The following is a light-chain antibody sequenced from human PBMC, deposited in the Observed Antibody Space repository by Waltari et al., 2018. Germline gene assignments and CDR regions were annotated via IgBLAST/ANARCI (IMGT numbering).Light chain of an antibody. CDR1: QGVGKY. J-gene: IGKJ1*01. CDR2: HAS. V-gene: IGKV3-20*01. Sequence: EIVLTQSPGTLSLSPGERATLSCRASQGVGKYLAWYQQRPGQAPRLLLYHASIRDTCIPDRFSGSGYGTDFSLTISRLEPEDFAVYYCQKYDFLPATFGQGTTVEIK. CDR3: QKYDFLPAT.